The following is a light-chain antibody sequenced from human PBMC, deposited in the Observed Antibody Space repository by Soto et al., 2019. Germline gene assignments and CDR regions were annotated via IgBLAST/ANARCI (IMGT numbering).Light chain of an antibody. Sequence: DIVLTQSPGTLSLSPGDRAILSCRASQSVNSGSLAWYQQRPGQAPRLLIYGATIRATGIPDKFSGSGSGTDFTHTISRLEPEDFAVYYCQQYGSSVRTFGQGTKVEIK. CDR2: GAT. V-gene: IGKV3-20*01. CDR3: QQYGSSVRT. J-gene: IGKJ1*01. CDR1: QSVNSGS.